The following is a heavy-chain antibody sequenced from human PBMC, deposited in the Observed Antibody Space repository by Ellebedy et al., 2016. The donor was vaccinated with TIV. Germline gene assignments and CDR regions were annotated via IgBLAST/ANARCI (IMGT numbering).Heavy chain of an antibody. D-gene: IGHD1-20*01. J-gene: IGHJ6*03. V-gene: IGHV4-59*01. CDR3: ARGGYNWNDAYYYYMDV. CDR1: GGSINSYY. CDR2: VYSTGST. Sequence: MPSETLSLTCTVSGGSINSYYWSWIRQLPGKGLEWIGSVYSTGSTNYNPSLKSRVTISVDTSKNQCSLKLTSVPAADTAWYYCARGGYNWNDAYYYYMDVWGKGTTVTVSS.